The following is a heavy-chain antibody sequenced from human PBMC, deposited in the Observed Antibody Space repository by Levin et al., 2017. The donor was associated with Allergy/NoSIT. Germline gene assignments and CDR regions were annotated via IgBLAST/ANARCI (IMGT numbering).Heavy chain of an antibody. CDR1: GYTFTGYY. D-gene: IGHD1-7*01. CDR2: INPNSGGT. Sequence: ASVKVSCKASGYTFTGYYMHWVRQAPGQGLEWMGRINPNSGGTNYAQKFQGRVTMTRDTSISTAYMELSRLRSDDTAVYYCARLWTAGTRSGTTNRQSGYNWFDPWGQGTLVTVSS. J-gene: IGHJ5*02. CDR3: ARLWTAGTRSGTTNRQSGYNWFDP. V-gene: IGHV1-2*06.